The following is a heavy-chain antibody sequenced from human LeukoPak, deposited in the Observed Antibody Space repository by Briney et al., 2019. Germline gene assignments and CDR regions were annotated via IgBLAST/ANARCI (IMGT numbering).Heavy chain of an antibody. Sequence: GGSLRLSCAASGFTFSSYAMSWVRQAPGKGLEWVSAISGSGGSTYYADSVKGRFTISRDNSKNTLYLRMNSLRAKDTAVYYCAKDVSTVTTRFDYWGLGTLVTVSS. CDR1: GFTFSSYA. J-gene: IGHJ4*02. V-gene: IGHV3-23*01. CDR2: ISGSGGST. D-gene: IGHD4-17*01. CDR3: AKDVSTVTTRFDY.